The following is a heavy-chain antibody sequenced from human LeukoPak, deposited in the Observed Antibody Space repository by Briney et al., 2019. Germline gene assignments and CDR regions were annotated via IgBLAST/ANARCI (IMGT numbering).Heavy chain of an antibody. D-gene: IGHD2-2*01. CDR3: ARDPNIVIIPAAEYYFDY. J-gene: IGHJ4*02. V-gene: IGHV1-2*02. CDR2: INPNSGDT. CDR1: GYTFTGYY. Sequence: ASVKVSCKASGYTFTGYYMHWVRQALGQGLEWMGWINPNSGDTNYAQNFQGRVTMTRDTSISTAYMELSRLTSDDTAVHYCARDPNIVIIPAAEYYFDYWGQGTLVTVSS.